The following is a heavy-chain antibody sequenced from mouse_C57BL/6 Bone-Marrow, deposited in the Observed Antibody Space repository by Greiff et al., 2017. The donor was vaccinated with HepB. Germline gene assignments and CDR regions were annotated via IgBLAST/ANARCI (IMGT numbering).Heavy chain of an antibody. CDR3: ARSRELRPFAY. D-gene: IGHD3-2*02. Sequence: QVQLKQSGAELARPGASVKLSCKASGYTFTSYGISWVKQRTGQGLEWIGEIYPRSGNTYYNEKFKGKATLTADKSSSTAYMELRSLTSEDSAVYFCARSRELRPFAYWGQETLVTVSA. V-gene: IGHV1-81*01. CDR1: GYTFTSYG. J-gene: IGHJ3*01. CDR2: IYPRSGNT.